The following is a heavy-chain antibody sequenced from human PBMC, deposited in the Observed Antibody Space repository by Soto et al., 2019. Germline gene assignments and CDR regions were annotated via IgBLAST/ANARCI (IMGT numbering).Heavy chain of an antibody. D-gene: IGHD3-10*01. J-gene: IGHJ4*02. CDR2: ISSNSDYM. Sequence: GGSLRLSCVASGFTFSSSRMNWVRQAPGKGLEWVSFISSNSDYMYYADSVKGRFTVSRDNAKNSLYLQMDSLRAEDTAVYYCARDGITMIRGITVFDFWGQGTLVTVSS. V-gene: IGHV3-21*01. CDR1: GFTFSSSR. CDR3: ARDGITMIRGITVFDF.